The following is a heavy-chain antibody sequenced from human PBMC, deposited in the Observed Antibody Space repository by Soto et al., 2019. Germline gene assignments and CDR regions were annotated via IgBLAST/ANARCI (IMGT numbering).Heavy chain of an antibody. Sequence: SQTLSLTCAISGDSVSSNSAAWNWVRQSPSRGLEWLGRTYYRSKWYDDYAVSVKSRITIKPETSKNQFSLQLNSVTPEDSAVYYCTRGAGRGYCTGNTCYSPYNYYGMDFWGQVTTVTVSS. J-gene: IGHJ6*02. CDR2: TYYRSKWYD. V-gene: IGHV6-1*01. CDR3: TRGAGRGYCTGNTCYSPYNYYGMDF. CDR1: GDSVSSNSAA. D-gene: IGHD2-15*01.